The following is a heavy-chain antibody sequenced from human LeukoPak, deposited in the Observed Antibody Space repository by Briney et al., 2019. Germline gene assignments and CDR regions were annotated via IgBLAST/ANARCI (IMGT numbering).Heavy chain of an antibody. V-gene: IGHV3-64D*09. D-gene: IGHD1-1*01. CDR3: VKITSVTGGDY. CDR2: ISNNGGRS. CDR1: GFTFSSYA. Sequence: GGSLRLSCSASGFTFSSYAMYWVRQAPGKGLEYVSGISNNGGRSFYADSVKGRFTISRDNSKNTLYLQMSSLRAEDTAVYYCVKITSVTGGDYWGQGTRLTVSS. J-gene: IGHJ4*02.